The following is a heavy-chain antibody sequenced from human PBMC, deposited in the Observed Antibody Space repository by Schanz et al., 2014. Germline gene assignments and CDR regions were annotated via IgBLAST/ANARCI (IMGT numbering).Heavy chain of an antibody. CDR2: FDAHDGRA. Sequence: EVQLLESGGGLVQPGGSLRLSCAASGFVFGDYYMTWIRQAPGKGLEWVSGFDAHDGRAYYADSAKGRFTISRDNSKNTVHLQMNSLRAEDTGLYFCARGGSGSHYRLDYWGQGTLVTVSS. D-gene: IGHD1-26*01. CDR3: ARGGSGSHYRLDY. CDR1: GFVFGDYY. J-gene: IGHJ4*02. V-gene: IGHV3-23*01.